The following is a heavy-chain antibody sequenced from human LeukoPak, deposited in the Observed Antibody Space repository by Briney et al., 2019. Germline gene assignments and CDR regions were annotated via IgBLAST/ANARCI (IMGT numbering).Heavy chain of an antibody. CDR2: ISWNSGSI. CDR3: ARSIGGATSHFDY. D-gene: IGHD1-26*01. Sequence: PGRSLRLSCAASGFTFDDYAMHWVRQAPGKGLEWVSGISWNSGSIGYADSVKGRFTISRDNAKNSLYLQMNSLRAEDTAVYYCARSIGGATSHFDYWGQGTLVTVSS. CDR1: GFTFDDYA. V-gene: IGHV3-9*01. J-gene: IGHJ4*02.